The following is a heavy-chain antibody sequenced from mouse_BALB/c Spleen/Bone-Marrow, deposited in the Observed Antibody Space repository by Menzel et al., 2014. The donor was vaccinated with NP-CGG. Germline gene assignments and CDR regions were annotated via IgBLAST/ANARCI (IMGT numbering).Heavy chain of an antibody. CDR1: GYTFTDYY. V-gene: IGHV1-26*01. Sequence: VQLKQSGPELVKPGASVKMSCKASGYTFTDYYMKWVKQSHGESLEWIGDINPNNGDTFYNQKFKGKATLTVDKSSSTAYMQLNSLTSEDSAVYYCARDNGSSYVAYWGQGTLVTVSA. CDR2: INPNNGDT. D-gene: IGHD1-1*01. CDR3: ARDNGSSYVAY. J-gene: IGHJ3*01.